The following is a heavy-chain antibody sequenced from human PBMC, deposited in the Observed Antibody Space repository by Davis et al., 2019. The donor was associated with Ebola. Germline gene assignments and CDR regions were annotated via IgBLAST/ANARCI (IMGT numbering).Heavy chain of an antibody. Sequence: GESLKISCAASGFPFSSYSMNWVRQAPGKGLEWVSSITSGSSDIYYADSLKGRFTISRDDAKKSLFLQMSSLRTEDTAVYYCSSSLSVWLAIDYWGQGTLVTVSS. J-gene: IGHJ4*02. CDR2: ITSGSSDI. CDR3: SSSLSVWLAIDY. D-gene: IGHD6-19*01. V-gene: IGHV3-21*01. CDR1: GFPFSSYS.